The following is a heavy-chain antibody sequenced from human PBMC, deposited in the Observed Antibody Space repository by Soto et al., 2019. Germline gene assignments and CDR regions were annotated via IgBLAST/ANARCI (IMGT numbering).Heavy chain of an antibody. CDR3: ARQSELGRGAFDI. CDR1: GGSISSSYYY. J-gene: IGHJ3*02. V-gene: IGHV4-39*01. Sequence: QLQLQESGPGLVKPSETLSLTCTVSGGSISSSYYYWGWIRQPPGKGLEWIGSIYYGGSTYYNPSLRSRVTASVDTSKNQFSRQLSSLTAADTAVYYCARQSELGRGAFDIWGQGTMVTVSS. CDR2: IYYGGST. D-gene: IGHD3-10*01.